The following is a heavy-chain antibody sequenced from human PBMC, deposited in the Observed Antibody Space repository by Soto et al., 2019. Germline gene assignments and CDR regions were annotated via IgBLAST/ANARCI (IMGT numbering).Heavy chain of an antibody. D-gene: IGHD3-10*01. CDR2: IYYSGST. J-gene: IGHJ6*02. CDR1: GGSISMTSSYY. Sequence: PSETLSLTCTVSGGSISMTSSYYWGWIRQPPGKGLEWIGSIYYSGSTYYNPSLKSRVTISVDTSKNHFSLKLSSVTAADTAVYFCARLGTGSYSVYYYGMDVWGQGTTVTVSS. CDR3: ARLGTGSYSVYYYGMDV. V-gene: IGHV4-39*02.